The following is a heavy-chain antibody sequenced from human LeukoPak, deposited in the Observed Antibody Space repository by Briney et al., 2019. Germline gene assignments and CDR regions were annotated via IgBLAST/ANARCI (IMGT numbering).Heavy chain of an antibody. V-gene: IGHV4-4*07. CDR1: GDSMGSFY. J-gene: IGHJ4*02. CDR3: AREGGYSYGFDS. CDR2: IYSSGTT. D-gene: IGHD5-18*01. Sequence: SETLSLTCTVSGDSMGSFYWSWIRQSAGRGLEWIGHIYSSGTTKNNPSYKSRVTMSVDTSKHQFSLKLSSVTAADTAIYYCAREGGYSYGFDSWGQGTLVTVSS.